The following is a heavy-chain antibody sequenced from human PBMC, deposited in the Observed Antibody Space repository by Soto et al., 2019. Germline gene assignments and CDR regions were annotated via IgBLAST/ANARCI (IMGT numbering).Heavy chain of an antibody. CDR1: VFTFSSHA. D-gene: IGHD4-17*01. V-gene: IGHV3-23*01. CDR3: AKLASDSGDYGGFDY. CDR2: IRGSGSST. J-gene: IGHJ4*02. Sequence: RGSLRLSCAASVFTFSSHALSWVRQAPGQGLEWVSSIRGSGSSTYYADSVKGRFTISRDNSNNTLYLQMNSLSAEDTALYFCAKLASDSGDYGGFDYWGQGTPVTV.